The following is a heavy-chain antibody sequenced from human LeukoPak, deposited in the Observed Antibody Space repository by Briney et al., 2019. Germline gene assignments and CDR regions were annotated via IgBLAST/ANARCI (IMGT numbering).Heavy chain of an antibody. Sequence: PGGSLRLSCAASGFTFGSYAMNWVRQAPGKGLEWVSAISGSGGSTYYADSVKGRFTISRDNSKNTLYLQMNSLRAEDTAVYYCAKEWDAVATRHGAFDIGGQGKMVTVSS. CDR1: GFTFGSYA. V-gene: IGHV3-23*01. J-gene: IGHJ3*02. CDR2: ISGSGGST. CDR3: AKEWDAVATRHGAFDI. D-gene: IGHD4-23*01.